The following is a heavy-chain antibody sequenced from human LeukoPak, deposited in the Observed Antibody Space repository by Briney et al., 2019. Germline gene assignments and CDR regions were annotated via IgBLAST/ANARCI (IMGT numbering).Heavy chain of an antibody. J-gene: IGHJ4*02. Sequence: PGGSLRLSCAAPGFTFSSYSMNWVRQAPGKGLEWVSSISSSSSYIYYADSVKGRFTISRDNAKNSLYLQMNSLRAEDTAVYYCASPSYGDYRPVDYWGQGTLVTVSS. D-gene: IGHD4-17*01. V-gene: IGHV3-21*01. CDR3: ASPSYGDYRPVDY. CDR2: ISSSSSYI. CDR1: GFTFSSYS.